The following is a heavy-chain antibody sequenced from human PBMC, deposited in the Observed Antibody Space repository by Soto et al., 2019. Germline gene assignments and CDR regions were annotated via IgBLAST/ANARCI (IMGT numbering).Heavy chain of an antibody. J-gene: IGHJ4*02. V-gene: IGHV1-18*01. CDR1: GYTFASYA. Sequence: QVQLVQSGAEVKKPGASVKVSCKASGYTFASYAISWMRQAPGQGLEWMGWISAYNGNTNYAQKLQGRVTMTTDTPTSTAYMELRRLRSDDTAVYYCAGDPPPPDYWGQGTLVTVSS. CDR2: ISAYNGNT. CDR3: AGDPPPPDY.